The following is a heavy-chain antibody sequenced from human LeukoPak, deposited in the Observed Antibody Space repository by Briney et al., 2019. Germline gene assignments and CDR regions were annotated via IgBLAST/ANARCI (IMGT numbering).Heavy chain of an antibody. CDR3: AKDKYNFWSGSNYYYMDV. V-gene: IGHV3-7*03. D-gene: IGHD3-3*01. CDR2: IKTDGSEK. J-gene: IGHJ6*03. Sequence: GGSLRLSCEASGFTFSDSWMTWVRQTPGKGLEWVANIKTDGSEKYYVDSVKGRFTISRDNAKNSLYLQMNSLRAEDTAVYYCAKDKYNFWSGSNYYYMDVWGKGTTVTVSS. CDR1: GFTFSDSW.